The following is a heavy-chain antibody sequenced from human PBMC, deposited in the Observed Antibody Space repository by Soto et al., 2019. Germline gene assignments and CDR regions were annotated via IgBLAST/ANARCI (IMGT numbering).Heavy chain of an antibody. J-gene: IGHJ5*01. Sequence: QVHLQESGPGLVKPSETLSLTCAVSGDSIKTETWWSWLRQLPGTGLEWIGEIKHTGDANANPALRRRVSMRVARTQNQFFLHLRSVLAADTAAYFCARECRLPSFESWGQGTLVTVSS. CDR2: IKHTGDA. CDR1: GDSIKTETW. V-gene: IGHV4-4*02. CDR3: ARECRLPSFES.